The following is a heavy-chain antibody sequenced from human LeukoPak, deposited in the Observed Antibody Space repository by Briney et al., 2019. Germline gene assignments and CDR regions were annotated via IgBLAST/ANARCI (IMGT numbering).Heavy chain of an antibody. CDR3: ARCSWYGYYYYMDV. V-gene: IGHV3-11*04. Sequence: GGSLRLSCAASGFTFSDYYMSWIRQAPGKGLEWVSYISSSGSTIYYADSVKGRFTISRDNAKNSLYLQMNSLRAEDTAVYYCARCSWYGYYYYMDVWGKGTTVTVSS. CDR1: GFTFSDYY. J-gene: IGHJ6*03. CDR2: ISSSGSTI. D-gene: IGHD6-13*01.